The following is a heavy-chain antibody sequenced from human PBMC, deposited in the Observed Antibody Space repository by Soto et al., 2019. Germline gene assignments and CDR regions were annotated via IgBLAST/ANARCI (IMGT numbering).Heavy chain of an antibody. CDR2: IKQDGSEK. CDR1: GFTFSSYA. Sequence: PGGSLRLSCAASGFTFSSYAMHWVRQAPGKGLEWVANIKQDGSEKYYVDSVKGRFTISRDNAKNSLYLQMNSLRAEDTAVYYCARDPEAAANDYWGQGTLVTVSS. J-gene: IGHJ4*02. CDR3: ARDPEAAANDY. V-gene: IGHV3-7*01. D-gene: IGHD6-13*01.